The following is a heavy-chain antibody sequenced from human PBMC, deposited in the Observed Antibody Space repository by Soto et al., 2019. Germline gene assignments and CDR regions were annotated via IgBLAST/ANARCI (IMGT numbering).Heavy chain of an antibody. J-gene: IGHJ4*02. D-gene: IGHD6-19*01. V-gene: IGHV1-24*01. CDR1: GYSLSELA. CDR3: TTDLSG. CDR2: FDPEYGET. Sequence: QVQLVQSGAEVKKPGASVKVSCKVSGYSLSELAMHWVRQAPGKGLEWMGSFDPEYGETVYAQKFQGRVSLTEDTSSDTAYMELNSLRSEDTAVYYCTTDLSGWGQGTLVTVSS.